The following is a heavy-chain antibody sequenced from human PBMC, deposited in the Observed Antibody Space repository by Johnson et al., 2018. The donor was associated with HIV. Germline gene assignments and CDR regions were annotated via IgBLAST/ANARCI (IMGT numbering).Heavy chain of an antibody. CDR3: AKCRDYDSGGCSNAFDI. J-gene: IGHJ3*02. D-gene: IGHD3-22*01. Sequence: QVQLVESGGGLVQPGRSLRLSCAASGFTFSSYAMHWVRQAPGKGLEWVAVISYDGSNKYYADSVKGQFTISRDNSKNTLFLQMNSLRAEDTAVYYCAKCRDYDSGGCSNAFDIWGQGTMVTVSS. V-gene: IGHV3-30-3*01. CDR2: ISYDGSNK. CDR1: GFTFSSYA.